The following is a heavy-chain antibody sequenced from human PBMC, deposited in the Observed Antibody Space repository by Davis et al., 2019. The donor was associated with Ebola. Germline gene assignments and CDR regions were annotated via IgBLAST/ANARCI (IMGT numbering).Heavy chain of an antibody. CDR1: GFTFSSYG. Sequence: GGSLRLSCAASGFTFSSYGMHWVRQAPGKGLEWVAVIWYDGSNKYYADSVKGRFTISRDTSKNTLYLQMNSLRAEDTAVYYCAREEKSWGRFYGMDVWGQGTTVTVSS. CDR3: AREEKSWGRFYGMDV. D-gene: IGHD1-26*01. CDR2: IWYDGSNK. V-gene: IGHV3-33*01. J-gene: IGHJ6*02.